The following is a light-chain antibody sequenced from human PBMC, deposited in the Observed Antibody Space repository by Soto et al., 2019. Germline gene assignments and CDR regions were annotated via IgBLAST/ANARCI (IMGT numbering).Light chain of an antibody. CDR3: SSSTPTRGLV. CDR1: SSDVTYNS. Sequence: QSVLTQPASVSGSLGQSISISCTEASSDVTYNSVSWYQHHPHKAPKLIIYDVSYRPSGVSTRFSGSQSAGSASLTISGLQAEDEADYYCSSSTPTRGLVFGSGTKVTVL. J-gene: IGLJ1*01. V-gene: IGLV2-14*01. CDR2: DVS.